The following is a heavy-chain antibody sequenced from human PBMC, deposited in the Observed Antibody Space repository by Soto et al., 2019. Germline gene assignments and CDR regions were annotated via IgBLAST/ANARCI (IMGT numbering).Heavy chain of an antibody. CDR1: GFTFSGHG. CDR2: VWHDGSKE. Sequence: ESGGGVVQPGRSLRLSCAASGFTFSGHGMHWVRQAPGKGLEWVAVVWHDGSKEYYADSVKGRFTISRDNSKNTLYLQMNSLRAEDTAVYSCGRGRGGDYGGNSGYYDYWGQGTLVTVSS. J-gene: IGHJ4*02. CDR3: GRGRGGDYGGNSGYYDY. D-gene: IGHD4-17*01. V-gene: IGHV3-33*01.